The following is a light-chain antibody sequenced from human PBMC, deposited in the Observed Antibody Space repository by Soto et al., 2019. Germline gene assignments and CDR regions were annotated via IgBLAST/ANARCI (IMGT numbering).Light chain of an antibody. J-gene: IGKJ1*01. V-gene: IGKV1-5*01. CDR1: QSISNW. Sequence: DIQMTQTHSTLSGSVGDRVTITCRASQSISNWLAWYQQKPGKAPKLLIYDASSLESGVPSRFSGSGSGTEFTLTISSLQPDDFTTYCCKQYNSYSKTFGQGAKVAIK. CDR2: DAS. CDR3: KQYNSYSKT.